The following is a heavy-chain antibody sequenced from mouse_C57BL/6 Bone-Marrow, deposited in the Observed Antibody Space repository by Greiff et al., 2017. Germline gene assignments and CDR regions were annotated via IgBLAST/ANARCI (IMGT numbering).Heavy chain of an antibody. D-gene: IGHD2-2*01. V-gene: IGHV1-59*01. Sequence: QVQLQQPGAELVRPGTSVKLSCKASGYTFTSYWMHWVKQRPGQGLEWIGVIDPSDSYTNYNQKFKGKATLTVDPSSSTAYMQLSSLTSEDSAVYYCARGGYLLPYWGQGTLVTVSA. CDR1: GYTFTSYW. CDR2: IDPSDSYT. CDR3: ARGGYLLPY. J-gene: IGHJ3*01.